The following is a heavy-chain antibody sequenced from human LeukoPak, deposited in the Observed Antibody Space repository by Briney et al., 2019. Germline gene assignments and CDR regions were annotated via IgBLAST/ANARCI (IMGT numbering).Heavy chain of an antibody. CDR2: IIPIFGTA. D-gene: IGHD5-18*01. J-gene: IGHJ4*02. Sequence: SVKVSCKASGGTFSSYAISWVRQAPGQGLEWMGGIIPIFGTANYAQKFQGRVTITTDESTSTAYMELSSLRSEDTAVYYCARGPLTAMVTFYFDYWGQGTLVTVSS. CDR1: GGTFSSYA. CDR3: ARGPLTAMVTFYFDY. V-gene: IGHV1-69*05.